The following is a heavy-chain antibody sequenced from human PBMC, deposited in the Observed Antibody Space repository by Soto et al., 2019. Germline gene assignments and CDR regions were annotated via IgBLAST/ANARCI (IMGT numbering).Heavy chain of an antibody. Sequence: SVKVSCKASGGTFSSYAISWVRQAPGQGLEWMGGIIPIFGTANYAQKFQGRVTITADESTSTSYMELSSLRSEETAVYYSARVAGSNPDQYACESWRQRTMV. CDR1: GGTFSSYA. CDR3: ARVAGSNPDQYACES. V-gene: IGHV1-69*13. J-gene: IGHJ3*02. D-gene: IGHD3-10*01. CDR2: IIPIFGTA.